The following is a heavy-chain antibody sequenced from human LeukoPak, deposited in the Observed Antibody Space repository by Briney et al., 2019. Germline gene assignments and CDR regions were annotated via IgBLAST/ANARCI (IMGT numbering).Heavy chain of an antibody. Sequence: GESLKISCKGSGYRFTSYWISWVRQMPGKGLEWMGRIDPSDSYTNYSPSFQGHVTISADKSISTAYLQWSSLKASDTAMYYCARRTVRGRYYYGMDVWGKGTTVTVSS. V-gene: IGHV5-10-1*01. CDR2: IDPSDSYT. J-gene: IGHJ6*04. D-gene: IGHD3-10*01. CDR3: ARRTVRGRYYYGMDV. CDR1: GYRFTSYW.